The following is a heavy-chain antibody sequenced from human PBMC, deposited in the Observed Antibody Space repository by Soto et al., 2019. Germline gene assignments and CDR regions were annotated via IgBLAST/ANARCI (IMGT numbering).Heavy chain of an antibody. D-gene: IGHD6-19*01. J-gene: IGHJ4*02. CDR1: GYTFTSYG. Sequence: QVQLVQSGAEVKKPGASVKVSCKASGYTFTSYGISWVRQAPGQGLEWMGWISAYNGNTNYAQKLQGRVTMTTEKSTRTAYMELRSLRPDDTAVYYCARVPLVAVAGRFDYWGQGTLVTVSS. CDR3: ARVPLVAVAGRFDY. CDR2: ISAYNGNT. V-gene: IGHV1-18*01.